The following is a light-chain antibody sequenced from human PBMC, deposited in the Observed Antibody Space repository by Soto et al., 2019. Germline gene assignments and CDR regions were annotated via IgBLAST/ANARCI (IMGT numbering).Light chain of an antibody. V-gene: IGLV2-14*01. Sequence: QSVLTQPASVSGSPGQSITISCTGTRSDVGGYNYVSWYQQHPGKAPKLMIYDVSNRPSGVSNRFSGSKSGNTASLTISGLQAEDEADYYCSSYTSSSTPHVVFGGGTQLTVL. CDR1: RSDVGGYNY. J-gene: IGLJ2*01. CDR3: SSYTSSSTPHVV. CDR2: DVS.